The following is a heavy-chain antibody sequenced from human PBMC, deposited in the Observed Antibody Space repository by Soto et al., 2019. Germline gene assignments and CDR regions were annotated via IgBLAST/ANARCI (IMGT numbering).Heavy chain of an antibody. CDR2: IDYSGST. V-gene: IGHV4-39*01. Sequence: QLQLQESGPGLVKPSETLSLTCTFSGGYISSISYYWAWIRQPPGKGLEWFGSIDYSGSTYYNPSTESRVAKNVDPSKKKFSLKLTSVTAANTAVYYCARHVSVRGYECYFDPWGQGTLVTVSS. D-gene: IGHD5-12*01. CDR1: GGYISSISYY. CDR3: ARHVSVRGYECYFDP. J-gene: IGHJ4*02.